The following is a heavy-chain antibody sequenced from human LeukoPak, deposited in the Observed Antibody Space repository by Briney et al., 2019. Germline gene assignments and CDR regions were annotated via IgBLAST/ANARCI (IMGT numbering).Heavy chain of an antibody. CDR1: AFILSGHW. V-gene: IGHV3-7*03. CDR2: IKEDGSER. Sequence: GGSLRLSCEGSAFILSGHWMNWVRQTPGKGLEWVASIKEDGSERQYVDSVKGRFSISRDNTKGSLFLQLNSLRAEDTAVYYCARDLGYCTNGVCHTRLDYWGQGTLVAVSS. J-gene: IGHJ4*02. D-gene: IGHD2-8*01. CDR3: ARDLGYCTNGVCHTRLDY.